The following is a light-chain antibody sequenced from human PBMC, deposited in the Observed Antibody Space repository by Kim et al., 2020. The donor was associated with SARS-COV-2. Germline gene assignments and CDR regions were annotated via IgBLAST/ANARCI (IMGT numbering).Light chain of an antibody. CDR3: QQRSNWPLTWT. CDR2: DAS. CDR1: QGVSTY. J-gene: IGKJ1*01. V-gene: IGKV3-11*01. Sequence: EIVLTQSPATLSLSPGERATLSCRASQGVSTYLAWYQHKPGQPPRLLIYDASNRASGIPARFSGSGSGTDFTLTITSLDPEDFAVYYCQQRSNWPLTWTFGRGTKVDIK.